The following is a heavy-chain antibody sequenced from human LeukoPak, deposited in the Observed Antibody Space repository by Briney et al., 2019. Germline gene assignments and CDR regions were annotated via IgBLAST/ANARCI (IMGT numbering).Heavy chain of an antibody. D-gene: IGHD3-22*01. CDR2: INPNSGGT. J-gene: IGHJ4*02. Sequence: ASVKVSCKASGYTFTGYYIHWVRQAPGQGLEWMGWINPNSGGTNYAQRFQGRVTMTRDTSISTAYMELSRLRSDDTAVYYCASEGYYDGSGYYSYWGQGTLVTVSS. CDR3: ASEGYYDGSGYYSY. CDR1: GYTFTGYY. V-gene: IGHV1-2*02.